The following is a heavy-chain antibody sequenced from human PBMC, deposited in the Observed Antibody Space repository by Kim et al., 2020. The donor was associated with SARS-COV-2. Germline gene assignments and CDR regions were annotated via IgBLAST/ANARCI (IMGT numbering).Heavy chain of an antibody. V-gene: IGHV6-1*01. J-gene: IGHJ6*02. D-gene: IGHD5-12*01. CDR2: TYYRSKWYN. CDR1: GDSVSSNSAA. CDR3: AREGYSGYVLYYYYYGMDV. Sequence: SQTLSLTCAISGDSVSSNSAAWNWIRQSPSRGLEWLGRTYYRSKWYNDYAVSVKSRITINPDTSKNQFSLQLNSVTPEDTAVYYCAREGYSGYVLYYYYYGMDVWGQGTTVTVSS.